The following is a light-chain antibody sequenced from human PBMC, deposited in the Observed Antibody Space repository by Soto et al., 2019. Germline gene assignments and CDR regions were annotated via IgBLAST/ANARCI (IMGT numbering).Light chain of an antibody. CDR2: EGN. CDR1: RNDIGTYNL. Sequence: QSALTQPASVSESTGQSISISCGGGRNDIGTYNLVSWYQQHPGKAPKLIIYEGNNRPSGVSNRFSGSRSGNTASLTISGLQAEDEADYYCCSYSDGSSLLFGGGTNVTVL. V-gene: IGLV2-23*01. J-gene: IGLJ3*02. CDR3: CSYSDGSSLL.